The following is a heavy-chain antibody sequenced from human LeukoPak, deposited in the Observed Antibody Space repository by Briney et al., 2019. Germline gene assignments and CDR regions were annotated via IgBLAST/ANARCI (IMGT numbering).Heavy chain of an antibody. V-gene: IGHV3-30-3*02. CDR1: GFTFSTYD. J-gene: IGHJ5*02. Sequence: GRSLRLSCAASGFTFSTYDMHWVRQAPGKGLEWVAIISYDVSNKYYADSVQGRFTISRDNSKNTLYLQMNSLRAEDTAVYYCAKLPPPLVGATSRWFDPWGQGTLVTVSS. CDR3: AKLPPPLVGATSRWFDP. D-gene: IGHD1-26*01. CDR2: ISYDVSNK.